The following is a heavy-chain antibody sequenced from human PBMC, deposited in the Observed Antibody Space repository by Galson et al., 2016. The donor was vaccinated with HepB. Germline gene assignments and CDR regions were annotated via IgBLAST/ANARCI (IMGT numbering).Heavy chain of an antibody. V-gene: IGHV3-23*01. D-gene: IGHD3-22*01. Sequence: SLRLSCAASGVNFSSCVMSWARQAPGRGPQWVSAISGSGGSTYYSEPVKGRFAISRDNSKNTLYLQMNSLRADDTAVYYCVKDQHDSSGYYLGVDYWGQGTLVTVSS. CDR1: GVNFSSCV. CDR2: ISGSGGST. J-gene: IGHJ4*02. CDR3: VKDQHDSSGYYLGVDY.